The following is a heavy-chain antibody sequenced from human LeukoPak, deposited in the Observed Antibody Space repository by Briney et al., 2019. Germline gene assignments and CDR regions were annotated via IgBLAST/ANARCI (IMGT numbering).Heavy chain of an antibody. CDR2: ISGSGGST. J-gene: IGHJ4*02. Sequence: SGGSLRLSCAASGFTFSSYAMSWVRQAPGKGLEWVSAISGSGGSTYYADSVKGRFTISRDNSKNTLYLQMNSLRAEDTAVYYRAKPWGEWELPPNDYWGQGTLVTVSS. D-gene: IGHD1-26*01. CDR3: AKPWGEWELPPNDY. V-gene: IGHV3-23*01. CDR1: GFTFSSYA.